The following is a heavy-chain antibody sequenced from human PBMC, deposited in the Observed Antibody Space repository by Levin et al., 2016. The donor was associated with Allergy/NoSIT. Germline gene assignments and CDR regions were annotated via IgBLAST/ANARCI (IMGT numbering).Heavy chain of an antibody. CDR2: IIPILDIA. V-gene: IGHV1-69*04. CDR3: ARARDLPTPNYYYSGMDV. Sequence: SVKVSCKASGGTFSSYGISWVRQAPGQGLEWMGKIIPILDIANYAQKFQGSVTITADKSTSTAYMELSRLRLEDTAVYYCARARDLPTPNYYYSGMDVWGQGTTVTVSS. J-gene: IGHJ6*02. CDR1: GGTFSSYG.